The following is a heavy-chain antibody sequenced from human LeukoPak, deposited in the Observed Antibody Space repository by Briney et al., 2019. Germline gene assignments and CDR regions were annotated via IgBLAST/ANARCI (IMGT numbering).Heavy chain of an antibody. D-gene: IGHD3-10*01. J-gene: IGHJ6*02. CDR3: AKDLWFGELVYYYYYYGMDV. V-gene: IGHV3-23*01. CDR2: ISGSGGST. CDR1: GFTFSSYV. Sequence: GGSLRLSCAASGFTFSSYVMSWVRQAPGKGLEWVSAISGSGGSTYYADSVKGRFTISRDNPKNTLYLQMNSLRAEDTAVYYCAKDLWFGELVYYYYYYGMDVWGQGTTVTVSS.